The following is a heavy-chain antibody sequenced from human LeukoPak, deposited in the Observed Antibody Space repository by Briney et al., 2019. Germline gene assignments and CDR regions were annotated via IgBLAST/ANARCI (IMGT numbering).Heavy chain of an antibody. CDR1: GGSISSSSYY. D-gene: IGHD6-13*01. Sequence: PSETLSLTCTVSGGSISSSSYYWGWIRQPPGKGLEWIGSIYYSGSTYYNPSLKSRVTISVDTSKNQFSLKLSSVTAADTAVYYCARDPAAGTHPFDYWGQGTLVTVSS. CDR3: ARDPAAGTHPFDY. J-gene: IGHJ4*02. CDR2: IYYSGST. V-gene: IGHV4-39*07.